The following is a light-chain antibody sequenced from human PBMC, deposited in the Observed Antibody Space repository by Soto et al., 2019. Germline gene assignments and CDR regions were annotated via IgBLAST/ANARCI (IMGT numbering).Light chain of an antibody. CDR2: EVS. CDR1: SSDVGGYNY. V-gene: IGLV2-14*01. Sequence: QSALTQPASVSGSPGQSITISCTGTSSDVGGYNYVSWYQQHPGKAPKLMIYEVSNRPSGVSNRFSGSKSGNTDSLTISGLQAEDEADYYCSSYTSSSTRDVVFGGGTKVTVL. CDR3: SSYTSSSTRDVV. J-gene: IGLJ2*01.